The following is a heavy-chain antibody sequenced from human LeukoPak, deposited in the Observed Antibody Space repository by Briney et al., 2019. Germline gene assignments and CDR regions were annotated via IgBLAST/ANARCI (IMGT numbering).Heavy chain of an antibody. CDR1: GGSISSSSYY. CDR3: VRHGGGQSPIVAARGTIDY. Sequence: SETLSLTCTVSGGSISSSSYYWGWLRQPPGKGLEWLGTIHYSGSTYYNPSLKSRVTMSVDTSKNQFSLKVNSVTAADTAIYYCVRHGGGQSPIVAARGTIDYWGRGTLSPSPQ. CDR2: IHYSGST. D-gene: IGHD6-13*01. V-gene: IGHV4-39*01. J-gene: IGHJ4*02.